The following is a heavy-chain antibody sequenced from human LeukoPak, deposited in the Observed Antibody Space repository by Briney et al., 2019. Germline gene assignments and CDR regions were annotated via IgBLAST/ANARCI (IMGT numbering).Heavy chain of an antibody. V-gene: IGHV4-4*02. D-gene: IGHD3-3*01. CDR3: ARGAEYYAIWRGYAGYSDY. Sequence: PSGTLSLTCAVSGGSISSSNWWSWVRQPPGKGLEWIGEIYHSGSTNYNPSLKSRVTISVDRSKKKFSLKLTSVTAADTAVYFCARGAEYYAIWRGYAGYSDYWGQGISVTVSS. CDR1: GGSISSSNW. CDR2: IYHSGST. J-gene: IGHJ4*02.